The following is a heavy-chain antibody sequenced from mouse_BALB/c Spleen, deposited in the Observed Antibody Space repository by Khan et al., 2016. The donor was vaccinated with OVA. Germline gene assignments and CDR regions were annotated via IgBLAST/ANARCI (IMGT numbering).Heavy chain of an antibody. CDR3: ASELGRYYALDY. J-gene: IGHJ4*01. D-gene: IGHD4-1*01. CDR2: ISYSGST. V-gene: IGHV3-2*02. Sequence: EVELVESGPGLVKPSQSLSLTCTVTGYSITSDYAWNWIRQFPGNKLEWMGYISYSGSTTYNPSLKSRISITRATSQDQFFLQLKSVTSEDTATYYWASELGRYYALDYWGQGTSVTVSS. CDR1: GYSITSDYA.